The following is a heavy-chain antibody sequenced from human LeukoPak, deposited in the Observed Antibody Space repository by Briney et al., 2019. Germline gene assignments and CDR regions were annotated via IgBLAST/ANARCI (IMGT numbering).Heavy chain of an antibody. CDR1: GGSISSGDYY. CDR3: ARGGGRGTMVRGVIIFSWFDP. Sequence: PSQTLSLTCTVSGGSISSGDYYWSWIRQPPGKGLEWIRYIYYSGSTYYNPSLKSRVTISVDTSKNQFSLKLSSVTAADTAVYYCARGGGRGTMVRGVIIFSWFDPWGQGTLVTVSS. D-gene: IGHD3-10*01. V-gene: IGHV4-30-4*01. CDR2: IYYSGST. J-gene: IGHJ5*02.